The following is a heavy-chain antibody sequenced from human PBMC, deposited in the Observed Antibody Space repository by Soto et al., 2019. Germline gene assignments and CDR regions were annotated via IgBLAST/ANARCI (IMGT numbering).Heavy chain of an antibody. CDR1: GGSISSSSYY. J-gene: IGHJ4*02. D-gene: IGHD6-19*01. CDR3: ARLGGGSGWYADY. Sequence: SETLSLTCTVSGGSISSSSYYWGWIRQPPGKGLEWIGSIYYSGSTYYNPSLKSRVTISVDTSKNQFSLKLSSVTAADTAVYYCARLGGGSGWYADYWGQGTLVTVSS. V-gene: IGHV4-39*01. CDR2: IYYSGST.